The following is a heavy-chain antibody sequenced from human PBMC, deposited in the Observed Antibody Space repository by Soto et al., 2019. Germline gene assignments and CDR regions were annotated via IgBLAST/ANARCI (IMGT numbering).Heavy chain of an antibody. Sequence: QVQLVQSGAEVKKPGASEKVSCKASGYTFTSYGISWVRQAPGQGLEWMGWISAYNGNTNYAQKLQGRVTMTTDTSTSTAYMELRSLRSDDTAVYYCARDQSTVTTPRWGNYGMDVWGQGTTVTVAS. CDR2: ISAYNGNT. CDR1: GYTFTSYG. D-gene: IGHD4-17*01. CDR3: ARDQSTVTTPRWGNYGMDV. V-gene: IGHV1-18*01. J-gene: IGHJ6*02.